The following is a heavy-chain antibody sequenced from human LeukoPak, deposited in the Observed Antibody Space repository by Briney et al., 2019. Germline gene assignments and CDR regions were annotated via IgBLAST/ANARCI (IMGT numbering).Heavy chain of an antibody. V-gene: IGHV3-11*01. Sequence: PGGSLRLSCAASGFTFSDSYMTWIRQAPGKGLEWVSYISNSGSSIYYADSVKGRFTTSRDNAKSSLYLQMNSLRAEDTAVYYCARGYARGSGSYYNWFDPWGQGTLVTVSS. CDR1: GFTFSDSY. J-gene: IGHJ5*02. D-gene: IGHD3-10*01. CDR2: ISNSGSSI. CDR3: ARGYARGSGSYYNWFDP.